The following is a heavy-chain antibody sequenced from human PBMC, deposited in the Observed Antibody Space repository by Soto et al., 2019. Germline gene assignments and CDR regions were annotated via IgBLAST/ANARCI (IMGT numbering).Heavy chain of an antibody. V-gene: IGHV4-59*01. J-gene: IGHJ4*02. D-gene: IGHD6-19*01. CDR2: IYYSGST. Sequence: PSETLSLTCTVSGGSISSYYWSWIRQPPGKGLEWIGYIYYSGSTNYNPSLKGRVTISVDTSKNQFSLKLSSVTAADTAVYYCARSMGVAVAGNFDYWGQGTLVTVSS. CDR3: ARSMGVAVAGNFDY. CDR1: GGSISSYY.